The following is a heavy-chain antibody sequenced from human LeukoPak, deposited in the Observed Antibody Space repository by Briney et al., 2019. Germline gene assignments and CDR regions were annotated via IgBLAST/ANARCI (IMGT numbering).Heavy chain of an antibody. CDR3: AREAGLYDSSGYSDY. CDR1: GGTFSSYA. CDR2: IIPIFGTA. V-gene: IGHV1-69*05. J-gene: IGHJ4*02. Sequence: GASVKVSCKASGGTFSSYAISWVRQAPGQGLERMGGIIPIFGTANYAQKFQGRVTITTDESTSTAYMELSSLRSEDTAVYYCAREAGLYDSSGYSDYWGQGTLVTVSS. D-gene: IGHD3-22*01.